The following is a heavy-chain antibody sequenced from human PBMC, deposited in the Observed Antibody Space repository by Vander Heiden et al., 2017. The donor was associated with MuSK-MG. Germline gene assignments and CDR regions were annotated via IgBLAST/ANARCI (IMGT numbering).Heavy chain of an antibody. D-gene: IGHD6-19*01. CDR1: GFTFSSYG. Sequence: QVQLVESGGGVVQPGRSLRLSCAASGFTFSSYGMHWVRQAPGKGLEWVAVISYDGSNKYYADSVKGRFTISRDNSKNTLYLQMNSLRAEDTAVYYCANSEKSGWLAVDYWGQGTLVTVSS. J-gene: IGHJ4*02. V-gene: IGHV3-30*18. CDR3: ANSEKSGWLAVDY. CDR2: ISYDGSNK.